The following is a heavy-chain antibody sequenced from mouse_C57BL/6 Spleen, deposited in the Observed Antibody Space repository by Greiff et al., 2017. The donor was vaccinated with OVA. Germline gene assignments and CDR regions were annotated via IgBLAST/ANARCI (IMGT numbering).Heavy chain of an antibody. V-gene: IGHV5-17*01. CDR3: ARVYYGNWDYAMDY. CDR1: GFTFSDYG. Sequence: EVMLVESGGGLVKPGGSLKLSCAASGFTFSDYGMHWVRQAPEKGLAWVAYISSGSSTIYYADTVKGRFTISRDNAKNTLFLQMTSLRSEDTAMYYCARVYYGNWDYAMDYWGQGTSVTVSS. D-gene: IGHD2-1*01. J-gene: IGHJ4*01. CDR2: ISSGSSTI.